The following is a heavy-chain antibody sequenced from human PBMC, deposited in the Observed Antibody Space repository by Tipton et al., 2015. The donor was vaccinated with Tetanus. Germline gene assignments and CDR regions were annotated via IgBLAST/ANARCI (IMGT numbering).Heavy chain of an antibody. CDR3: ARGLELRPFFYYYYGMDV. Sequence: QLVQSGAEVKKPGASVKVSCKASGYTFTSYDINWVRQATGQGLEWMGWMNPNSGNTGCAQKFQGRVTMTRNTSISTAYMELSSLRSEDTAVYYCARGLELRPFFYYYYGMDVWGQGTTVTVSS. J-gene: IGHJ6*02. V-gene: IGHV1-8*01. CDR2: MNPNSGNT. D-gene: IGHD1-26*01. CDR1: GYTFTSYD.